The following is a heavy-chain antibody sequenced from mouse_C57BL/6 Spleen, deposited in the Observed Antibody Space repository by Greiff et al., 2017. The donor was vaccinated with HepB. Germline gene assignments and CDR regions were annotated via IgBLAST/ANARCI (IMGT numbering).Heavy chain of an antibody. J-gene: IGHJ4*01. CDR3: ARKGSTMVTTRYYYAMDY. V-gene: IGHV1-69*01. CDR2: IDPSDSYT. Sequence: QVQLQQPGAELVMPGASVKLSCKASGYTFTSYWMHWVKQRPGQGLEWIGEIDPSDSYTNYNQKFKGKSTLTVDKSSSTAYMQLSSLTSADSAVYYCARKGSTMVTTRYYYAMDYWGQGTSVTVSS. D-gene: IGHD2-2*01. CDR1: GYTFTSYW.